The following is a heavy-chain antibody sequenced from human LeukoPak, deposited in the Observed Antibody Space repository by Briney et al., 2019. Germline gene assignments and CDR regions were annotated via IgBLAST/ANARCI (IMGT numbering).Heavy chain of an antibody. CDR2: IYYSGST. J-gene: IGHJ4*02. V-gene: IGHV4-59*01. CDR3: ARVFGAYESRGFDH. Sequence: SETLSLTCTVSGGSIGNYYWSWFRQPPGKGLEWIGYIYYSGSTNYNPSLKSRVTISVDTSKNQFSLKLSSVSAADTAVYYCARVFGAYESRGFDHWGQGTLVTVSS. CDR1: GGSIGNYY. D-gene: IGHD3-22*01.